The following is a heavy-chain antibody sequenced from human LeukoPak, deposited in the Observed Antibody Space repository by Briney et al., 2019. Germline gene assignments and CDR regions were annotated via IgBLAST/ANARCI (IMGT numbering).Heavy chain of an antibody. D-gene: IGHD7-27*01. CDR1: GFTFSSYS. Sequence: GGSLRLSCAASGFTFSSYSMNSVRQAPRKGLEWVSSISSSSSYIYYADSVKGRFTISRDNAKNSLYLQMNSLRAEDTAVYYCARDMGTVYYYYGMDVWGQGTTVTVSS. CDR2: ISSSSSYI. J-gene: IGHJ6*02. CDR3: ARDMGTVYYYYGMDV. V-gene: IGHV3-21*01.